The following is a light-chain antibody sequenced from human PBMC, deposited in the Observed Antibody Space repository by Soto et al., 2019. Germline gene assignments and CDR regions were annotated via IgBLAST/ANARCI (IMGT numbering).Light chain of an antibody. Sequence: DIGTTKCTNSLAVSLGERATLSCRASQSVRSNLAWYQQKPGQAPRLVIYAASTRATGIPDRFSGSVSGTEFTLTISSLQSEDFAVYYCQQYNEWPPFSFGQGRLPEVK. CDR3: QQYNEWPPFS. V-gene: IGKV3-15*01. CDR2: AAS. CDR1: QSVRSN. J-gene: IGKJ5*01.